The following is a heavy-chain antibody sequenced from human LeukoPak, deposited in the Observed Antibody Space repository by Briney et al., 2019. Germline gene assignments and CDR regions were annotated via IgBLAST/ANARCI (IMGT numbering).Heavy chain of an antibody. J-gene: IGHJ6*02. CDR1: GFTFTDYY. D-gene: IGHD3-16*01. V-gene: IGHV3-11*06. Sequence: GGSLRLSCTASGFTFTDYYMSWIRLAPGKGLEWVSYITTRSSYTNYAGSVKGRFTISRDNAKNSLFLQMNGLRAEDTAVYFCARGGGLDVWGQGATVTVSS. CDR2: ITTRSSYT. CDR3: ARGGGLDV.